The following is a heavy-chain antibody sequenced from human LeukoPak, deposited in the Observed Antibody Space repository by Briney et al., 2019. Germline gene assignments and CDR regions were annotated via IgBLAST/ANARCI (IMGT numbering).Heavy chain of an antibody. Sequence: SETLSLTCTVSGGSISSGGYYWSWIRQHPGKGLEWIGYIYYSGGTYYNPSLKSRVTISVDTSKNQFSLKLSSVTAADTAVYYCARGWANYYDSSRVDYWGQGTLVTVSS. V-gene: IGHV4-31*03. D-gene: IGHD3-22*01. CDR3: ARGWANYYDSSRVDY. CDR1: GGSISSGGYY. CDR2: IYYSGGT. J-gene: IGHJ4*02.